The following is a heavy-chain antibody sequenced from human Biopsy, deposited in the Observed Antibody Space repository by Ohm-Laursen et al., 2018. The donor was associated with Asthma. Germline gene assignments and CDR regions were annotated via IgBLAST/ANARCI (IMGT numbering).Heavy chain of an antibody. D-gene: IGHD3-10*01. CDR2: ISVYNGNT. CDR1: GYTFNSAG. J-gene: IGHJ6*02. CDR3: ARAVDYSHYYGIDV. Sequence: SSVKVSCKTSGYTFNSAGITWVRQAPGQGLEWMGWISVYNGNTKVAQKLQDRVTMITDTSTSTAYMELRSLRSDDMAVYSCARAVDYSHYYGIDVWGQGTTVTVS. V-gene: IGHV1-18*03.